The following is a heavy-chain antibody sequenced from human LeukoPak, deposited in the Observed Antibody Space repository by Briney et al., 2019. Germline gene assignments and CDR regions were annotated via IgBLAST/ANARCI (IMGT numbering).Heavy chain of an antibody. D-gene: IGHD3-10*01. CDR3: ARQKTMVRRHYGMDV. V-gene: IGHV4-59*08. CDR2: IYYSGST. Sequence: SETLSLTCTVSGGSISSYYWSWIRQPPGKGLEWIGYIYYSGSTNYNPSLKSRVTISVDTSKNQFSLKLSSVTAADTAVYYCARQKTMVRRHYGMDVWGQGTTVTVSS. J-gene: IGHJ6*02. CDR1: GGSISSYY.